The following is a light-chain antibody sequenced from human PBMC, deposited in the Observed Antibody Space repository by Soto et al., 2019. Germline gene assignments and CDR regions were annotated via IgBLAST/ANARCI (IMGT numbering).Light chain of an antibody. Sequence: QSVLTQPPSVSGAPGQRVTISCTGSSSNIGAGYDVHWYQQLPRTAPKLLIYGNSNRPSGVPDRFSGSKSGTSASLAITGLQAEDEADHYCQSYDSSLSGYVVFGGGTKLTVL. CDR3: QSYDSSLSGYVV. J-gene: IGLJ2*01. CDR1: SSNIGAGYD. CDR2: GNS. V-gene: IGLV1-40*01.